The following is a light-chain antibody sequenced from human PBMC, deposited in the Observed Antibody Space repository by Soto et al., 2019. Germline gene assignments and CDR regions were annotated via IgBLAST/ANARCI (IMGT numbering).Light chain of an antibody. Sequence: DIVLTQSPLSLPVTPGEPASISCRSSQRLLHSNGNSDLDWYLQNPGQSPHLLIYLGSIRASGVPSRFSGSGSGTDFTLTITRVEAEDVGVYYCTQAIQAPRTFGLGTKVEIK. CDR3: TQAIQAPRT. V-gene: IGKV2-28*01. J-gene: IGKJ1*01. CDR1: QRLLHSNGNSD. CDR2: LGS.